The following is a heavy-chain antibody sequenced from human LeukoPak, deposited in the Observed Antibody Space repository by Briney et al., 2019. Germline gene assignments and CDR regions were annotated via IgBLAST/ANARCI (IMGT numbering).Heavy chain of an antibody. Sequence: SETLSLTCTVSGGSISSYYWSWIRQPPGKGLEWIGYIYYSGSTNYNPSLKSRVTISVDTSKNQFSLKLSSVTAADTAVYYRARQVSGGSGSDWFDPWGQGTLVTVSS. D-gene: IGHD3-10*01. V-gene: IGHV4-59*01. CDR1: GGSISSYY. CDR2: IYYSGST. CDR3: ARQVSGGSGSDWFDP. J-gene: IGHJ5*02.